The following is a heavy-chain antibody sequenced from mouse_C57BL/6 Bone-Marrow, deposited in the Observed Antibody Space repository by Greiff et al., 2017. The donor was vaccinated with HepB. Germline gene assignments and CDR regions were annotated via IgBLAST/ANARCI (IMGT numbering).Heavy chain of an antibody. CDR2: IDPANGNT. Sequence: VHVKQSVAELVRPGASVKLSCTASGFNIKNTYMHWVKQRPEQGLEWIGRIDPANGNTKYAPKFQGKATITADTSSNTAYLQLSSLTSEDTAIYYCASARDGSSPYYAMDYWGQGTSVTVSS. CDR1: GFNIKNTY. CDR3: ASARDGSSPYYAMDY. J-gene: IGHJ4*01. V-gene: IGHV14-3*01. D-gene: IGHD1-1*01.